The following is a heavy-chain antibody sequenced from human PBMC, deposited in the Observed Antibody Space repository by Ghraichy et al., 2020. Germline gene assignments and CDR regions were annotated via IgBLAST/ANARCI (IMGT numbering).Heavy chain of an antibody. J-gene: IGHJ6*02. D-gene: IGHD4-23*01. Sequence: GGSLRLSCAASGFTFSSYAMHWVRQAPGKGLEWVAVISYDGSNKYYADSVKGRFTISRDNSKNTLYLQMNSLRAEDTAVYYCARSHGGNSEYYYGMDVWGQGTTVTVSS. CDR1: GFTFSSYA. CDR3: ARSHGGNSEYYYGMDV. V-gene: IGHV3-30-3*01. CDR2: ISYDGSNK.